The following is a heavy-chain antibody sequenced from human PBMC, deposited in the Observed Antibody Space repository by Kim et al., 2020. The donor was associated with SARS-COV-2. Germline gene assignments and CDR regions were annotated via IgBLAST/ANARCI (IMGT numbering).Heavy chain of an antibody. V-gene: IGHV5-10-1*01. J-gene: IGHJ6*02. D-gene: IGHD2-2*01. Sequence: GESLKISCKGSGYSFTSYWISWVRQMPGKGLEWMGRIDPSDSYTNYSPSFQGHVTISADKSISTAYLQWSSLKASDTAMYYCVRVVVPEEGYYYGMDVWGQGTTVTVSS. CDR2: IDPSDSYT. CDR3: VRVVVPEEGYYYGMDV. CDR1: GYSFTSYW.